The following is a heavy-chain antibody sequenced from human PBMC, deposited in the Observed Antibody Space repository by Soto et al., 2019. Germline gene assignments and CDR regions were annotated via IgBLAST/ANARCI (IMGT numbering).Heavy chain of an antibody. Sequence: GSLRLSCAASGFTFSSYAMSWVRQAPGKGLEWVSAISASAGSTYYADSVKGRFTISRDNSKNTLYLQMNSLRADDTAVYYCANDDNLGKLPAYSGMDVWGQGTTVTVSS. D-gene: IGHD2-2*01. V-gene: IGHV3-23*01. J-gene: IGHJ6*02. CDR3: ANDDNLGKLPAYSGMDV. CDR2: ISASAGST. CDR1: GFTFSSYA.